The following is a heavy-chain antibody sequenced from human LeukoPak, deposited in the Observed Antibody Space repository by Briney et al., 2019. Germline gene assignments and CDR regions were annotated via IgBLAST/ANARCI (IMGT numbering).Heavy chain of an antibody. V-gene: IGHV1-8*01. CDR2: MNPNSGNT. J-gene: IGHJ4*02. D-gene: IGHD3-10*01. CDR1: GYTFTSYD. Sequence: ASVKVSCKASGYTFTSYDINWVRQATGQGLEWMGWMNPNSGNTGYAQKFQGRVTMTRNTSISTAYMELSSLRSEDTAVYYCARGNYGSGSYNGDWGLLDYWGQGTLVTVSS. CDR3: ARGNYGSGSYNGDWGLLDY.